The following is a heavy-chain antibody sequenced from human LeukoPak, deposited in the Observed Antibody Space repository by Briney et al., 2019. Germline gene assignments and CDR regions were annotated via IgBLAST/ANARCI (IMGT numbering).Heavy chain of an antibody. Sequence: PSETLSLTCTVSRGSVSSSTYYWSWVRQPPGKGLEWIASIYYTGSTYYNPSLKSRVTISLDMSKNEFFLTMTSVTAADTAVYFCTAEKNGCSHYWGQGSQVTVSS. D-gene: IGHD2-15*01. CDR2: IYYTGST. J-gene: IGHJ4*02. V-gene: IGHV4-39*07. CDR1: RGSVSSSTYY. CDR3: TAEKNGCSHY.